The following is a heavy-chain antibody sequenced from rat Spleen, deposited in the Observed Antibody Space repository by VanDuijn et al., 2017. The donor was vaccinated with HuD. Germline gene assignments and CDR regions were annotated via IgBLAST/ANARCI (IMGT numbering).Heavy chain of an antibody. CDR2: FSYDGRTT. CDR1: GFIFGDYN. Sequence: EVQLVESDGGLVQPGRSLKLSCAASGFIFGDYNMAWVRQAPTEGLEWVATFSYDGRTTYYRDSVKGRFTISRDNAKSTLYLQMDSLRSEDTATYYCATSPYYWYFDFWGPGTMVTVSS. V-gene: IGHV5-29*01. CDR3: ATSPYYWYFDF. J-gene: IGHJ1*01.